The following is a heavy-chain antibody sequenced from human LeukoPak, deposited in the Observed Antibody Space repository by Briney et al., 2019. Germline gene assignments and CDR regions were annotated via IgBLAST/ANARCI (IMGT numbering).Heavy chain of an antibody. CDR3: ARHSWVNGYFDF. D-gene: IGHD4-17*01. V-gene: IGHV4-59*08. Sequence: SETLSLTCTVSGGSISSYYWSWVRQPPGKGLEWIGYLYDGGSTHYNPSLKSRVIISVDTSKNQFSLNLNSVTAADTAVYFCARHSWVNGYFDFWGQGTLVTVSS. CDR1: GGSISSYY. CDR2: LYDGGST. J-gene: IGHJ4*02.